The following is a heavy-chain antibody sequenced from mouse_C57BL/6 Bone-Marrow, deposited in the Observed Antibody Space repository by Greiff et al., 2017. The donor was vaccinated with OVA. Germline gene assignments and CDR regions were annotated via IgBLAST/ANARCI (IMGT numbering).Heavy chain of an antibody. CDR1: GYTFTSYW. CDR3: ARNGYYGSSYAMGY. D-gene: IGHD1-1*01. CDR2: IDPADSET. Sequence: QVQLKQPGAELVRPGSSVKLSCKASGYTFTSYWMHWVKQRPIQGLEWIGNIDPADSETHYNQKFKDKATLTVDKSSSTAYMQRSNLTSEDSAVYYSARNGYYGSSYAMGYWGQGTSVTVSS. V-gene: IGHV1-52*01. J-gene: IGHJ4*01.